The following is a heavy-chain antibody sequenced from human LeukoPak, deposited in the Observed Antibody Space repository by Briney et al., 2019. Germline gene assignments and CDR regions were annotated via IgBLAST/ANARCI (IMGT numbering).Heavy chain of an antibody. CDR3: ARAGGPYYYDSSGSYFVPYY. CDR2: SIPIFVTA. Sequence: SVKVSCKASGGTFTSYAISWVRQAPGQGLEWMGGSIPIFVTANYAQKFQGRVTINAAESTSTAYMELSSLRSEETDVYYCARAGGPYYYDSSGSYFVPYYWGQGTLVTVSS. V-gene: IGHV1-69*13. CDR1: GGTFTSYA. D-gene: IGHD3-22*01. J-gene: IGHJ4*02.